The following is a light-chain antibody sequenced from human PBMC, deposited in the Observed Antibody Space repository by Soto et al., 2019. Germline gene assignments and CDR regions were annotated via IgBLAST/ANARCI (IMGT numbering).Light chain of an antibody. V-gene: IGLV2-14*01. Sequence: QSALTQPASVSGSPGQSITISCTGTSSDVGGYNYVSCYQQHPGKAPKLMIYAVTDRPSGVSSRFSGSKSGNTASLTISGLQAEDEADYYCSSSTSSSTLFGTGTKLTVL. CDR3: SSSTSSSTL. J-gene: IGLJ1*01. CDR2: AVT. CDR1: SSDVGGYNY.